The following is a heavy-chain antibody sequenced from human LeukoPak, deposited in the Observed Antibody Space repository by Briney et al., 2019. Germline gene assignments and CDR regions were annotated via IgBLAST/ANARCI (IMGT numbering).Heavy chain of an antibody. CDR1: GGTFSSYA. Sequence: SVTVSCKASGGTFSSYAISWVRQAPGQGLEWMGGIIPIFGTANYAQKFQGRVTITTDESTSTAYMELSSLRSEDTAVYYCAALYNWNYGVANFDYWGQGTLVTVSS. CDR3: AALYNWNYGVANFDY. V-gene: IGHV1-69*05. CDR2: IIPIFGTA. J-gene: IGHJ4*02. D-gene: IGHD1-7*01.